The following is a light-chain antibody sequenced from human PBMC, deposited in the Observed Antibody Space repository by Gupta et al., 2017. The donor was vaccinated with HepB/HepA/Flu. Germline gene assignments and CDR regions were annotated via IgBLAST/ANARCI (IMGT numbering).Light chain of an antibody. CDR2: GVS. CDR1: QSARSTY. J-gene: IGKJ1*01. V-gene: IGKV3-20*01. Sequence: EIVLTQSPGTLSLSPGERATPSCRASQSARSTYLAWYQHKPGQAPKFLMYGVSRRAAGIPDRFSGSGSGTDFTLASSRLEPEDLAVYYCQQYGDSPWTFGQGTKVEIK. CDR3: QQYGDSPWT.